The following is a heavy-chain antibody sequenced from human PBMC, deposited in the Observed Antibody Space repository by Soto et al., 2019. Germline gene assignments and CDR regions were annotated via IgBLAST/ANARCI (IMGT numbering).Heavy chain of an antibody. CDR1: GGSISSGGYY. J-gene: IGHJ6*02. D-gene: IGHD2-2*01. Sequence: QVQLQESGPGLVKPSQTLSLTCTVSGGSISSGGYYWSWIRQHPGKGLEWIGYIYYSGSTYYNPSXXXRVTISVDTSXXQXSXXLSSVTAADTAVYYCAQGYCSSTSCYGISYYGMDVWGQGTTVTVSS. V-gene: IGHV4-31*03. CDR3: AQGYCSSTSCYGISYYGMDV. CDR2: IYYSGST.